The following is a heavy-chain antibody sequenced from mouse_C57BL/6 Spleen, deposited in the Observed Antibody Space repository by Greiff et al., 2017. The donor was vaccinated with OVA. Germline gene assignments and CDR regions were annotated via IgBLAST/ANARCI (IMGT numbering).Heavy chain of an antibody. CDR2: ISSGSSTI. CDR3: AGAGTEWYFDV. V-gene: IGHV5-17*01. J-gene: IGHJ1*03. CDR1: GFTFSDYG. Sequence: EVKLMESGGGLVKPGGSLKLSCAASGFTFSDYGMHWVRQAPETGLEWVAYISSGSSTIYYADTVKGRFTISRNNAKNTLFLQMTSLRSEDTAMYYCAGAGTEWYFDVWGTGTTVTVSS. D-gene: IGHD4-1*01.